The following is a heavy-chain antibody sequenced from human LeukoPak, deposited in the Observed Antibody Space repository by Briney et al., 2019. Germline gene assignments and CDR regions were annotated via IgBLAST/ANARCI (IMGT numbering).Heavy chain of an antibody. J-gene: IGHJ5*02. CDR3: ARDLRGIAAAGTIDP. D-gene: IGHD6-13*01. CDR1: GGSISSYY. Sequence: PSETLSLTCTVSGGSISSYYWSWIRQPPGKGLEWIGYIYYSGSTNYNPSLKSRVTISVDTSKNQFSLKLSSVTAADTAVYYCARDLRGIAAAGTIDPWGQGTLVTVSS. CDR2: IYYSGST. V-gene: IGHV4-59*01.